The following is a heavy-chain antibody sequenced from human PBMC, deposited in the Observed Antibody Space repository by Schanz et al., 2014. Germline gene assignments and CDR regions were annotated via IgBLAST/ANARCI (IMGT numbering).Heavy chain of an antibody. J-gene: IGHJ4*02. CDR3: AKYRGYYRVSGSYRELEY. CDR1: GFTFGDYA. CDR2: MNESHSTI. D-gene: IGHD3-10*01. V-gene: IGHV3-23*04. Sequence: EVQLVESGGGLVQPGGSLRLSCTASGFTFGDYAMTWVRQAPGKGLEWVSAMNESHSTIYYADSVKGRFTISRDNSKNSLYLQMNSLRAEDTAVYYCAKYRGYYRVSGSYRELEYWGQGTLVTVSS.